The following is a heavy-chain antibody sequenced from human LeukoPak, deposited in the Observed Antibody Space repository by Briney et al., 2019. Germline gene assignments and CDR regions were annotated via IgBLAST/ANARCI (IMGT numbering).Heavy chain of an antibody. CDR1: GFTFSSYA. CDR3: AKDLSITRDYFDY. J-gene: IGHJ4*02. CDR2: ISGSGDST. V-gene: IGHV3-23*01. Sequence: GASLRLSCAASGFTFSSYAMSWVRQAPGKGLEWVSAISGSGDSTYYADSVKGRFTISRDNSKNTLYLQMNSLRAEDTAVYYCAKDLSITRDYFDYWGQGTLVTVSS. D-gene: IGHD2-2*01.